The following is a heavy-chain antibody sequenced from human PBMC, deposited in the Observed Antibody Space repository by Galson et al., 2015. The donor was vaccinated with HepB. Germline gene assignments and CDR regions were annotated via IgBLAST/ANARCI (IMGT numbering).Heavy chain of an antibody. CDR2: IYTSGST. J-gene: IGHJ5*02. V-gene: IGHV4-61*02. CDR3: ARDSMYSSGWYGWFDP. Sequence: TLSLTCTVSGGSISSGSYYWSWIRQPAGKGLEWIGRIYTSGSTNYNPSLKSRVTMSVDTSKNQFSLKLSSVTAADTAVYYCARDSMYSSGWYGWFDPWGQGTLVTVSS. CDR1: GGSISSGSYY. D-gene: IGHD6-19*01.